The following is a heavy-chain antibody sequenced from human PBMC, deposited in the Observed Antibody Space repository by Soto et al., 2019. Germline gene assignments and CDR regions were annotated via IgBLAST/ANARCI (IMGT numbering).Heavy chain of an antibody. Sequence: QVQLVQSGAEVKKPGSSVKVSCKASGGTFSSYAISWVRQAPGQGLEWMGGIIPIFGTANYAQKFQGRVTITADESTSTAYMELSSLRSEDTAVYYCARASRYCSGGSCYFLPGIDYWGQGTRVTGSS. CDR2: IIPIFGTA. D-gene: IGHD2-15*01. V-gene: IGHV1-69*12. J-gene: IGHJ4*02. CDR1: GGTFSSYA. CDR3: ARASRYCSGGSCYFLPGIDY.